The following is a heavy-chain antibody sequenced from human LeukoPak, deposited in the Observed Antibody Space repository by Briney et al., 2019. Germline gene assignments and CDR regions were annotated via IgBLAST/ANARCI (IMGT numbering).Heavy chain of an antibody. D-gene: IGHD1-26*01. CDR3: ARSGIVADIRVNCFDP. J-gene: IGHJ5*02. Sequence: SETLSLTCTVFGASISSYYWSWVRQPAGEGLEWIGRTYTSGSTNYKPSLKSRVTMSVDTSKNQFSLKLTSVTAADTAVYYCARSGIVADIRVNCFDPWGQGTVVTVSS. CDR2: TYTSGST. V-gene: IGHV4-4*07. CDR1: GASISSYY.